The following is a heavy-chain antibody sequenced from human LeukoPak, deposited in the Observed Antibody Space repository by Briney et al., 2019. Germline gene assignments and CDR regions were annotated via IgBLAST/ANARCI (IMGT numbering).Heavy chain of an antibody. CDR3: ARNWYFDV. CDR2: IYSSGST. Sequence: PSETLSLTCSVSGGSISRDYWSWIRQPAGTGLEWIGRIYSSGSTNYNPSLKSRVTMSVDTSKNQFSLKLSSVTAADTAVYYCARNWYFDVWGRGTLVTVSS. J-gene: IGHJ2*01. V-gene: IGHV4-4*07. CDR1: GGSISRDY.